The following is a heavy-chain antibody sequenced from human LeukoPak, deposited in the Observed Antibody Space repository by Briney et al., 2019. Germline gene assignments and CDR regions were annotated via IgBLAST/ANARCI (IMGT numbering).Heavy chain of an antibody. D-gene: IGHD3-3*01. CDR3: ASSFRITIFGVVKFFDY. V-gene: IGHV4-38-2*02. J-gene: IGHJ4*02. Sequence: KPSDTLSLTCNVSGYSISSGYYWGWNRQPPGKGLEWIGSIYHSGSTYNNPSLKSRVTISVDTSKNQFSLKLSSVTAADTAVYYCASSFRITIFGVVKFFDYWGQGTLVTVSS. CDR2: IYHSGST. CDR1: GYSISSGYY.